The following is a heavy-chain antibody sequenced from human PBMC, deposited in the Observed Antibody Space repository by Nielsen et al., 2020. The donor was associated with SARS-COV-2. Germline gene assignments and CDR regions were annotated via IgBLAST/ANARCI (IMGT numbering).Heavy chain of an antibody. J-gene: IGHJ6*02. CDR3: AREDDSSGYTYGMDV. CDR2: ISGSGGTT. CDR1: GLTFSSYA. Sequence: GESLKISCAASGLTFSSYAMSWVRQVPGKGLEWVSDISGSGGTTSYADSVKGRFTISRDNPKNSLYLQMNSLRAEDTAVYYCAREDDSSGYTYGMDVWGQGTTVTVSS. D-gene: IGHD3-22*01. V-gene: IGHV3-23*01.